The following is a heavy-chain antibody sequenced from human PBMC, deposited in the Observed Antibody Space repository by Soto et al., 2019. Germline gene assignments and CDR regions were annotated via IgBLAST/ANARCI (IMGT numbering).Heavy chain of an antibody. CDR2: IILISGTA. CDR1: GGTFRSYA. CDR3: ARDRSSWYYLDY. Sequence: SVKVSCKASGGTFRSYAISWLRQAPGQGLEWMGGIILISGTANYAEKFQGRVTMTADKSTSTAYMELSRLRSEDTAVYYGARDRSSWYYLDYWGQGTLVTVSS. V-gene: IGHV1-69*06. J-gene: IGHJ4*02. D-gene: IGHD6-13*01.